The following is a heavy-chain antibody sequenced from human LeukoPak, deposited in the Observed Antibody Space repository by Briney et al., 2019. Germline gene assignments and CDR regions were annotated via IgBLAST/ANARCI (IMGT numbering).Heavy chain of an antibody. CDR1: GGSISSYY. J-gene: IGHJ4*02. V-gene: IGHV4-59*01. Sequence: SETLSLTCTVSGGSISSYYWSWIRQPPGKGLEWIGYIYYSGSTNYNPSPKSRVTISVDTSKNQFSLKLSSVTAADTAVYYCARDVAAAGTGYFDYWGQGTLVTVSS. CDR3: ARDVAAAGTGYFDY. CDR2: IYYSGST. D-gene: IGHD6-13*01.